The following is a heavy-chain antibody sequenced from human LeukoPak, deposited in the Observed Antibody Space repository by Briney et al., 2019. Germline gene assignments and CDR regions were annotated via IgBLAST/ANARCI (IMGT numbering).Heavy chain of an antibody. J-gene: IGHJ5*02. Sequence: ASVKVSCKASGYTFTGYYMHWVRQAPGQGLERKGWINPNSGGTNYAQKFQGWVTMTRDTSISTAYMELSRLRSDDTAVYYCARDQTSTYYDFWSGYYPPSIWLDPWGQGTLVTVSS. D-gene: IGHD3-3*01. CDR2: INPNSGGT. CDR3: ARDQTSTYYDFWSGYYPPSIWLDP. CDR1: GYTFTGYY. V-gene: IGHV1-2*04.